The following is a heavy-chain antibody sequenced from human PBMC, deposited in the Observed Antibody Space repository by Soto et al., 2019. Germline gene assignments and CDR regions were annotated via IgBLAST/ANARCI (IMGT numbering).Heavy chain of an antibody. V-gene: IGHV3-30-3*01. CDR2: ISYDGSNK. D-gene: IGHD3-16*01. Sequence: PGGSLRLSCAASGFTFSSYAMHWVRQAPGKGLEWVAVISYDGSNKYYADSVKGRFTISRDNSKNTLYLQMNSLRAEDTAVYYCARDAYATDGPIAPDAFDIWGQGTMVTVSS. CDR3: ARDAYATDGPIAPDAFDI. CDR1: GFTFSSYA. J-gene: IGHJ3*02.